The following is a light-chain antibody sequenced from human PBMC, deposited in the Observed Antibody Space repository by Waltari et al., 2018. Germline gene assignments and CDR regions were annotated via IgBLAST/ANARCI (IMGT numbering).Light chain of an antibody. CDR3: QQYGPSPLYT. CDR2: DTS. J-gene: IGKJ2*01. V-gene: IGKV3-20*01. CDR1: QTPNF. Sequence: EIVLTQSPGTLSLSPGERATLSCRASQTPNFLAWYQQKPGQAPRLLIYDTSTRAIGIADRLSGSGSGTDFTLTISRLEPEDFAVYYCQQYGPSPLYTFGRGTKVEI.